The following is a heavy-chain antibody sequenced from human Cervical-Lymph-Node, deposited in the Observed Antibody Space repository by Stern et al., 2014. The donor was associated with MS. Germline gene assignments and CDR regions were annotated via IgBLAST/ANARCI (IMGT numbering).Heavy chain of an antibody. CDR1: GYTFTSYA. D-gene: IGHD6-19*01. CDR2: INAGNGTT. V-gene: IGHV1-3*01. J-gene: IGHJ6*02. Sequence: VQLVESGAEVKKPGASVKVSCKASGYTFTSYAMHWVRQAPGQRLEWMGWINAGNGTTKDSQKFQGRVTITRDTSASTAYMELSSLRSEDTAVYYCARGGSGSSNRFMDVWGQGTTVTVSS. CDR3: ARGGSGSSNRFMDV.